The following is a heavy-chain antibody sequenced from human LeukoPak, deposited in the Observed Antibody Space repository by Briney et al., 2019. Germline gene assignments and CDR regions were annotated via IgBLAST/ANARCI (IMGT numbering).Heavy chain of an antibody. CDR1: GYTFTGYY. V-gene: IGHV1-2*02. Sequence: ASVKVSCKASGYTFTGYYMHWVRQAPGQGLEWMGWINPNSGGTNYAQKFQGRVTMTRDTSISTAYMELSRLRSDDTAVYYCARARILTGYYSPPGYRGQGTLVTVSS. D-gene: IGHD3-9*01. CDR3: ARARILTGYYSPPGY. CDR2: INPNSGGT. J-gene: IGHJ4*02.